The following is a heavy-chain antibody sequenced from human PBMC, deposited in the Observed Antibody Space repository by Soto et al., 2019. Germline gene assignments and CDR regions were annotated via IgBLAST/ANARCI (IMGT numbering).Heavy chain of an antibody. CDR3: YLQLNSLRVGDTAVYYCARYGTRGDW. CDR2: IDPSNSYI. CDR1: GYSFTTHW. V-gene: IGHV5-10-1*01. Sequence: PGESLKISCQGSGYSFTTHWITWVRQTPGKVLEWMGRIDPSNSYINYSPSFQGHVTISVDRSISTAYLQWSRLEASDNAKDSLYLQLNSLRVGDTAVYYCARYGTRGDWWGLGXQVTVYS. J-gene: IGHJ5*01. D-gene: IGHD2-8*01.